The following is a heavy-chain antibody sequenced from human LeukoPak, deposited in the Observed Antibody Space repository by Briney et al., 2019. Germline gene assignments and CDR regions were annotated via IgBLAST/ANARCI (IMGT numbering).Heavy chain of an antibody. CDR2: ISGSGGST. CDR3: AKAGSVTMIVVVIPADV. D-gene: IGHD3-22*01. J-gene: IGHJ6*02. CDR1: GFTFSGYA. Sequence: GGSLRLSCAASGFTFSGYAMSWVRQAPGKGLEWVSAISGSGGSTYYADSVKGRFTISRDNSKNTLYLQMNSLRAEDTAVYYCAKAGSVTMIVVVIPADVWGQGTTVTVSS. V-gene: IGHV3-23*01.